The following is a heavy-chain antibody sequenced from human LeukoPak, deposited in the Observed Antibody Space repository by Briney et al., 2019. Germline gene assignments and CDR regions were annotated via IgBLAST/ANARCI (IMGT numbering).Heavy chain of an antibody. D-gene: IGHD6-19*01. J-gene: IGHJ6*02. V-gene: IGHV3-23*01. CDR1: GFTFSSYA. CDR3: AKDLIAVAGRGYYYYYYGMDV. CDR2: ISGSGGST. Sequence: GGSLRLSCAASGFTFSSYAMSWVRQAPGKGLEWVSAISGSGGSTYYADSVKGRFTISRDNSKDTLYLQMNSLRAEDTAVYYCAKDLIAVAGRGYYYYYYGMDVWGQGTTVTVSS.